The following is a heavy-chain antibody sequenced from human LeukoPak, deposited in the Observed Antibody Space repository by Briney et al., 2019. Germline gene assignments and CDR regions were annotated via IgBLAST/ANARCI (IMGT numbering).Heavy chain of an antibody. Sequence: GGSLRLSCVASGFTFSSHEVNWVRQAPGKGLEWISCISSSGTTTKYADSVKGRFTIFRDNAKNSLYLQMNSLRAEDTAVYYCARGLSASYSYYYYGLDVWGQGTTVTVSS. D-gene: IGHD3-10*01. V-gene: IGHV3-48*03. CDR1: GFTFSSHE. CDR3: ARGLSASYSYYYYGLDV. CDR2: ISSSGTTT. J-gene: IGHJ6*02.